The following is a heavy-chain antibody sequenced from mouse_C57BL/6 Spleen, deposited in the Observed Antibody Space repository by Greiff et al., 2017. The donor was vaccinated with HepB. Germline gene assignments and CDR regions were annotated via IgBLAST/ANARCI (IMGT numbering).Heavy chain of an antibody. V-gene: IGHV14-4*01. J-gene: IGHJ3*01. Sequence: VQLQQSGAELVRPWASVSLSCTASGFTIKDDYMHWVKQRPEQGLEWVGWIGPDNGDTEYASKFQGKATITADTSTNTAYLQLSSLTSEDTAVYYCTTGYCGSKYMAYWGQGTLVTVSA. CDR3: TTGYCGSKYMAY. CDR1: GFTIKDDY. D-gene: IGHD1-1*01. CDR2: IGPDNGDT.